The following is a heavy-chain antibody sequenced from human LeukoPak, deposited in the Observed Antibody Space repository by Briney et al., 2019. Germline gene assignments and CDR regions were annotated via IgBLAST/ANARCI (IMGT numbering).Heavy chain of an antibody. CDR2: IGSSSSYI. CDR3: ARSTSNTLDY. Sequence: GGSLRLSCAASGFTFSSYSMNWVRQAPGKGLEWVSSIGSSSSYIYYADSVKGRFTISRDNAKNSLYLQMNSLRAEDTAVYYCARSTSNTLDYWGQGTLVTVSS. V-gene: IGHV3-21*01. D-gene: IGHD5/OR15-5a*01. CDR1: GFTFSSYS. J-gene: IGHJ4*02.